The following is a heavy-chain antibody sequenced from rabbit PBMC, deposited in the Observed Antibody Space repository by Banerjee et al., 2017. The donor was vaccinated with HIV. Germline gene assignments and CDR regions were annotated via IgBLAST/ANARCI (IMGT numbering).Heavy chain of an antibody. V-gene: IGHV1S45*01. CDR2: IEAGSSGFT. CDR1: GIDFSSDSY. J-gene: IGHJ6*01. D-gene: IGHD1-1*01. Sequence: QQQLEESGGGLVKPGGTLTLTCKASGIDFSSDSYMCWVRQAPGKGLEWIACIEAGSSGFTYFASWAKGRFTISKTSSTTVTLQMTSLTAADTATYFCARDTSSSFSSYGMDLWGPGTSSPS. CDR3: ARDTSSSFSSYGMDL.